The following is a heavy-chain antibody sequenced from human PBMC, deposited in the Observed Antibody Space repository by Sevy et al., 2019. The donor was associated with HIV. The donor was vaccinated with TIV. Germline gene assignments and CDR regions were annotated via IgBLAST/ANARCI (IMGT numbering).Heavy chain of an antibody. D-gene: IGHD2-15*01. J-gene: IGHJ5*02. CDR3: VREEVQNRNIRYCNGENCFYNSFDP. CDR1: GFDFKTYA. Sequence: GGSLRLSCVASGFDFKTYAMHWVRQAPGKGLEWLAIVSSDGDRTYYADSVKGRFTISRDNSMDTLFLQLNSLKTDDTAVYFWVREEVQNRNIRYCNGENCFYNSFDPWGQGTLVTVSS. CDR2: VSSDGDRT. V-gene: IGHV3-30-3*01.